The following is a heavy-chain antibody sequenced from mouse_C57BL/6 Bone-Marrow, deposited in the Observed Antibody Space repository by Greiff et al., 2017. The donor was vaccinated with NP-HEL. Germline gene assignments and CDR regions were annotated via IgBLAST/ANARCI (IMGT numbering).Heavy chain of an antibody. CDR3: AREGYGPWYFDV. D-gene: IGHD1-2*01. Sequence: QVQLQQSGPELVKPGASVKISCQASGYTFTDYYINWVEQRTGQGLEWIGWIFPGSGSTYYNEKFKGKATLTVDKSSSTAYMLLSSLTSEDSAVYFCAREGYGPWYFDVWGTGTTVTVSS. V-gene: IGHV1-75*01. CDR1: GYTFTDYY. J-gene: IGHJ1*03. CDR2: IFPGSGST.